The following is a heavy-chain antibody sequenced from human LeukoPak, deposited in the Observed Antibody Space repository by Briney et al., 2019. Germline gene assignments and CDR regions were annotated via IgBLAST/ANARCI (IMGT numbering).Heavy chain of an antibody. CDR3: AKEGGIAAAGTGAFDI. Sequence: GGSLRLSCAASGFTFSSYAMSWVHQAPGKGLEWVSAISGSGGSTYYADSVKGRFTISRDNSKNTLYLQMNSLRAEDTAVYYCAKEGGIAAAGTGAFDIWGQGTMVTVSS. CDR2: ISGSGGST. CDR1: GFTFSSYA. J-gene: IGHJ3*02. V-gene: IGHV3-23*01. D-gene: IGHD6-13*01.